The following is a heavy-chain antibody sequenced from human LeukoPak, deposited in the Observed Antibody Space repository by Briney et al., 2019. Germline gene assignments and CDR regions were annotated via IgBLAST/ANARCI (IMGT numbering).Heavy chain of an antibody. V-gene: IGHV3-30*04. CDR1: GFTFSRYA. CDR3: AKVYGSGSYGPY. Sequence: PGGSLRLSCAASGFTFSRYAMHWVRQAPGKGLEWVAVISYDGSNKYYADSVEGRFTISRDNSKNTLYPQMNSLRAEDTAVYYCAKVYGSGSYGPYWGQGTLVTVTS. D-gene: IGHD3-10*01. J-gene: IGHJ4*02. CDR2: ISYDGSNK.